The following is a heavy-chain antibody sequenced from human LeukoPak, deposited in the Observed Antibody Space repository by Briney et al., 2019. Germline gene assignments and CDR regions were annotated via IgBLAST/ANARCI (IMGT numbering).Heavy chain of an antibody. J-gene: IGHJ4*02. CDR3: AVQLLRSSDCSSTSCYEGYFDY. CDR2: INPSGGST. V-gene: IGHV1-46*01. D-gene: IGHD2-2*01. CDR1: GYTFTSYY. Sequence: ASVKVSCKASGYTFTSYYMHWVRQAPGQGLEWMGIINPSGGSTSYAQKFQGRVTMTRDTSTSTVYMELSSLRSEDTAVYYCAVQLLRSSDCSSTSCYEGYFDYWGQGTLVTVSS.